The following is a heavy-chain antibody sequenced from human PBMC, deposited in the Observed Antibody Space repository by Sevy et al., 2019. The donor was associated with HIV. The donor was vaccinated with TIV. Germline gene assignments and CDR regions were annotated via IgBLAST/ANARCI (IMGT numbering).Heavy chain of an antibody. CDR2: ISSNGRSK. Sequence: GGSLRLSCAASEFTFSTYGMHWVRQTPGKGLEWVAVISSNGRSKEYADSVKGRFTISRDNSKNMVYLQMDILRAEDTAVYYCAKPDGYDTMTGYFQNWGQGTLVTVSS. CDR3: AKPDGYDTMTGYFQN. CDR1: EFTFSTYG. D-gene: IGHD3-9*01. J-gene: IGHJ4*02. V-gene: IGHV3-30*18.